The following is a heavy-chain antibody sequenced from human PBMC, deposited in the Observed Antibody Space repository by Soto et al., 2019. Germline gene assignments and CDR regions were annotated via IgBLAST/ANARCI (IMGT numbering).Heavy chain of an antibody. D-gene: IGHD5-12*01. V-gene: IGHV6-1*01. J-gene: IGHJ4*01. CDR2: TFYRSKWYY. CDR1: GDGGSSISAA. CDR3: TREHGSGYSDY. Sequence: SQTLSLTSAISGDGGSSISAAGKWIRQSPSRGLEWVGRTFYRSKWYYHYAVSVESRNTINPDTSKNQFSLHLSSVTPDDTAVYYCTREHGSGYSDYWGQGTLVTVSS.